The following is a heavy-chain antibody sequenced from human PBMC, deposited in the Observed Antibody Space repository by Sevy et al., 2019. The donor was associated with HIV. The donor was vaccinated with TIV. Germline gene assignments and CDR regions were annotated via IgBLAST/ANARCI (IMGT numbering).Heavy chain of an antibody. CDR1: GGSISSYY. D-gene: IGHD3-22*01. CDR2: IYYSGST. J-gene: IGHJ6*02. V-gene: IGHV4-59*01. CDR3: ARVSVTYYYDSSGSRYYYYGMDV. Sequence: SETLSLTCTVSGGSISSYYWSWIRQPPGKGLEWIGYIYYSGSTNYNPSLKSRVTISVDTSKNQFSLKLSSVTAADTAVYYCARVSVTYYYDSSGSRYYYYGMDVWGQGTTITVSS.